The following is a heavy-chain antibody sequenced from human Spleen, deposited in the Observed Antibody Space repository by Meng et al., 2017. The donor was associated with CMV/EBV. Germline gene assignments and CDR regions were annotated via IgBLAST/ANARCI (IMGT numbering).Heavy chain of an antibody. V-gene: IGHV4-34*08. CDR2: VNHGGGT. CDR1: GFTFSDYY. D-gene: IGHD3-3*01. CDR3: ALTFDFWRGRVPDS. J-gene: IGHJ4*02. Sequence: ESLKISCAASGFTFSDYYMSWIRQAPGKGLEWIGEVNHGGGTNYNPSLMSRLTISLDTSKTQFSLKLRSVTAADTAVYYCALTFDFWRGRVPDSWGQGTLVTVSS.